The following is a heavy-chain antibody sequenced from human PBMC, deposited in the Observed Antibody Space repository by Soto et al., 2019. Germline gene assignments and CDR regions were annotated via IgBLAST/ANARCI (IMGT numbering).Heavy chain of an antibody. CDR3: AKEEQWLVDYYYYGMDV. CDR2: ISYDGSNK. D-gene: IGHD6-19*01. Sequence: ESGGGVVQPGRSLRLSCAASGFTFSSYGMHWVRQAPGKGLEWVAVISYDGSNKYYADSVKGRFTISRDNSKNTLYLQMNSLRAEDTAVYYCAKEEQWLVDYYYYGMDVWGQGTTVTVSS. J-gene: IGHJ6*02. CDR1: GFTFSSYG. V-gene: IGHV3-30*18.